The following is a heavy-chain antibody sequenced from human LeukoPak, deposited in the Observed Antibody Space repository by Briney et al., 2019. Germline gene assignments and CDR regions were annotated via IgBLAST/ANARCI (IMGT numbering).Heavy chain of an antibody. CDR3: ARFTPQGYGWGGYNRFDP. Sequence: GSLRLSCAASGFTFSSYSMNWVRQPPGKGLEWIGEINHSGSTNYNPSLKSRVTISVDTSKNQFSLNLTSVTAADTAVYYCARFTPQGYGWGGYNRFDPWGQVTLVTVSS. CDR2: INHSGST. V-gene: IGHV4-34*01. J-gene: IGHJ5*02. CDR1: GFTFSSYS. D-gene: IGHD3-16*01.